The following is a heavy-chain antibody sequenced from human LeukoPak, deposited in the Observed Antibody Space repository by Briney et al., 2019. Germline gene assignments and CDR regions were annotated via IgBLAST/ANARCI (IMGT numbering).Heavy chain of an antibody. CDR3: ASGTTVTNFAY. D-gene: IGHD4-17*01. V-gene: IGHV3-23*01. CDR1: GFSFSSYA. J-gene: IGHJ4*02. CDR2: ISGGGDT. Sequence: GGSLRLSCAASGFSFSSYAMSWVRQAPGKGLEWVSVISGGGDTYYADSVRGRFTISRDNSKDTLYLRMNSLRAEDTAIYYCASGTTVTNFAYWGQGTLVTVSS.